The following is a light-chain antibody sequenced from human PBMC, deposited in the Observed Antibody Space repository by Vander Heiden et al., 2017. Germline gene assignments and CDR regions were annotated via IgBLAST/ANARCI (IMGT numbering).Light chain of an antibody. Sequence: DIQMPPSPSSLSASVGDRVTITCRASQSISSYLNWYQQKPGKAPKLLIYAASSLQSGVPSRFSGSGSGTDFTLTISSLQPEDFAAYYCQQSDSTPPLTFGGGTKVEIK. CDR2: AAS. J-gene: IGKJ4*01. CDR1: QSISSY. CDR3: QQSDSTPPLT. V-gene: IGKV1-39*01.